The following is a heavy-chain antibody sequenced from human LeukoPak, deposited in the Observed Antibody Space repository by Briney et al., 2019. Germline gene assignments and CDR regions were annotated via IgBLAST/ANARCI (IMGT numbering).Heavy chain of an antibody. CDR2: IYKTGNT. D-gene: IGHD1-26*01. Sequence: PSETLSLTCTVSGGSISSTTYYWAWIRQPPGEGLEWIGSIYKTGNTNYSPSLKSRVFISVDTSNNQFSLKLSSVTAADTAVYYCARLTGAFDYWGQGTLVTVSS. J-gene: IGHJ4*02. CDR3: ARLTGAFDY. V-gene: IGHV4-39*01. CDR1: GGSISSTTYY.